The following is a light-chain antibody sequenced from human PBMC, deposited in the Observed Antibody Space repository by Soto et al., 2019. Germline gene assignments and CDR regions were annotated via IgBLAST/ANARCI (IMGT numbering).Light chain of an antibody. CDR2: GTS. Sequence: EIVLTQSPGTLSLSPGERATLTCRTSQSGSNNYLAWYQQKPGQAPRLLIYGTSNRATGIPDRFSGSGSGTEFTLTISRLEPEDFAVYYCQQYGSSRYTFCQGTKLEIK. V-gene: IGKV3-20*01. CDR1: QSGSNNY. CDR3: QQYGSSRYT. J-gene: IGKJ2*01.